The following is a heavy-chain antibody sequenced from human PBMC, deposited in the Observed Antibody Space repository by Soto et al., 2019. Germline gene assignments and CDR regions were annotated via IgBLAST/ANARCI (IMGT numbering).Heavy chain of an antibody. CDR3: ARDLLVGFLEWLSPPDP. CDR1: GFTFSDWY. V-gene: IGHV3-11*01. D-gene: IGHD3-3*01. J-gene: IGHJ5*02. Sequence: GGSLRLSCAASGFTFSDWYMSWIRQAPGKGLEWVSYISSSGSTIYYADSVKGRFTITRDNAKNSLYLQMNSLRAEDTAVYYCARDLLVGFLEWLSPPDPWGQGTLVTVSS. CDR2: ISSSGSTI.